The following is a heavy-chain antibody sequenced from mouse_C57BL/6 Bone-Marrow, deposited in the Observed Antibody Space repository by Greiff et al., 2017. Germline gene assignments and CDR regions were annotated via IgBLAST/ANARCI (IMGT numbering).Heavy chain of an antibody. V-gene: IGHV1-52*01. D-gene: IGHD1-1*01. CDR1: GYTFTSYW. Sequence: QVQLQQPGAELVRPGSSVKLSCKASGYTFTSYWMHWVKQRPIQGLEWIGNIDPSDSETHYNQKFKDKATLTVDKSSSTAYMQLSSLTSEDSAVYYCARFFPITTVVATRDYYAMDYWGQGTSVTVSS. J-gene: IGHJ4*01. CDR3: ARFFPITTVVATRDYYAMDY. CDR2: IDPSDSET.